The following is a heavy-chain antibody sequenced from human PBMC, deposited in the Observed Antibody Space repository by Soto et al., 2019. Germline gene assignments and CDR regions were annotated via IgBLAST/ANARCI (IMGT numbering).Heavy chain of an antibody. D-gene: IGHD3-9*01. CDR3: ARAFFRYFDWFDY. CDR2: IHYSGAT. CDR1: GASFSSGDYY. V-gene: IGHV4-30-4*01. Sequence: QVQLQESGPGLVKPSQTLSLTCTVSGASFSSGDYYWSWIRQPPGKGLEWIGYIHYSGATYYNPSLKSRISISVDTSKNQFYLKMISVTAADTAVYYCARAFFRYFDWFDYWGQGTLVTVSS. J-gene: IGHJ4*02.